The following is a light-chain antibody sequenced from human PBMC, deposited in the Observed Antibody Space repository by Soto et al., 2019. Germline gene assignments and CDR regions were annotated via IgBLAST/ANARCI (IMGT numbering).Light chain of an antibody. CDR1: QSLMHSNGYNY. J-gene: IGKJ3*01. V-gene: IGKV2-28*01. CDR2: LGS. CDR3: MQSIQNF. Sequence: DIVMTQSPLSLPVTPGEPASISCRSSQSLMHSNGYNYLDWYLQKPGQSPKLLIYLGSNRASGVPDMFSGSGAGTDFTLTISRVAAEDVEVDDDMQSIQNFFSPGPKVDI.